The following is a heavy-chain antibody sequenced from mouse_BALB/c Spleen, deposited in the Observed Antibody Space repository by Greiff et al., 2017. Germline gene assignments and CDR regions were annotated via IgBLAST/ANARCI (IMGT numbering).Heavy chain of an antibody. CDR2: INSNGGST. CDR3: ARVDYGFAY. CDR1: GFTFSSYG. V-gene: IGHV5-6-3*01. D-gene: IGHD1-1*02. Sequence: EVQLVESGGGLVQPGGSLKLSCAASGFTFSSYGMSWVRQTPDKRLELVATINSNGGSTYYPDSVKGRFTISRDNAKNTLYLQMSSLKSEDTAMYYCARVDYGFAYWGQGTLVTVSA. J-gene: IGHJ3*01.